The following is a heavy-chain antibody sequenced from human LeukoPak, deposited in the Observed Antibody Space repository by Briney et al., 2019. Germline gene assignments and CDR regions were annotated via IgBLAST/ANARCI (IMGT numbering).Heavy chain of an antibody. CDR3: ARAAPSGSYYDWFDP. Sequence: ASQTLSLTCTVSGGSISSGGSYWSWIRQHPGKGLEWIGYIYYSGSTYYNPSLKSRVTISVDRSKNQFSLKLSSVTAADTAVYYCARAAPSGSYYDWFDPWGQGTLVTVSS. CDR2: IYYSGST. D-gene: IGHD1-26*01. CDR1: GGSISSGGSY. V-gene: IGHV4-31*03. J-gene: IGHJ5*02.